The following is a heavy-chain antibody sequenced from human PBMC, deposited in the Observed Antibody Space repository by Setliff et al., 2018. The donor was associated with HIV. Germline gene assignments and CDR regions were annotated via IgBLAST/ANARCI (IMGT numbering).Heavy chain of an antibody. CDR1: GYTFSSYY. D-gene: IGHD2-15*01. J-gene: IGHJ5*02. V-gene: IGHV1-46*01. CDR3: ARVRYCSGGSCYGGEYWFDP. Sequence: ASVKVSCKASGYTFSSYYMHWVRQAPGQGLEWMGIINPSGGSTSYAQKFQGRVTMTRDTSTSTDYMELSSLRSEDTAVYYCARVRYCSGGSCYGGEYWFDPWGQGTLVTVSS. CDR2: INPSGGST.